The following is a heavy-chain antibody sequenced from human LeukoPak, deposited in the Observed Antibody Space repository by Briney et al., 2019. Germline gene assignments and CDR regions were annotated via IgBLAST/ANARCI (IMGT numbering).Heavy chain of an antibody. J-gene: IGHJ4*02. CDR2: IKEDESEK. D-gene: IGHD3-10*01. CDR3: ARDSTLHAWFGELFSF. Sequence: GGSLRLSCAASGFTFSSYEMNWVRQAPGKGLEWVANIKEDESEKYYVDSVKGRFTISRDNAKNSLYLQMNSLRAEDTAVYYCARDSTLHAWFGELFSFWGPGTLVTVSS. V-gene: IGHV3-7*01. CDR1: GFTFSSYE.